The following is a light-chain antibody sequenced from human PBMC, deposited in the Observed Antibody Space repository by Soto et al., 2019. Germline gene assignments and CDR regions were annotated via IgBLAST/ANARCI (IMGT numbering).Light chain of an antibody. J-gene: IGLJ2*01. CDR2: EVS. CDR1: SSDVGGYNS. CDR3: SSHTSSSTVV. Sequence: QSVLTQPASVSGSPGQSITISCTGTSSDVGGYNSVSWYQQHPGKAPKLMIYEVSNRPSGISNRFSGSKSGNTASLTISGLQAEDEADYYCSSHTSSSTVVFGGGTKLTVL. V-gene: IGLV2-14*01.